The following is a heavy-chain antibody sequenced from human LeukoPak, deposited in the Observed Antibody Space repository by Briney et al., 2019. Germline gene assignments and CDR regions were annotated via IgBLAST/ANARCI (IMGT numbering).Heavy chain of an antibody. CDR3: ARLDCFGDGCYNH. Sequence: SETLSLTCDVSGDFIRSYWWGWVRQPAGKGLEWIGRIYATGSTKFNPSLKSRLTMSMDTSTNQLSLKLSLKLTSVTAADTAVYFCARLDCFGDGCYNHWGQGTRVTVSS. CDR1: GDFIRSYW. V-gene: IGHV4-4*07. D-gene: IGHD2-21*01. CDR2: IYATGST. J-gene: IGHJ4*02.